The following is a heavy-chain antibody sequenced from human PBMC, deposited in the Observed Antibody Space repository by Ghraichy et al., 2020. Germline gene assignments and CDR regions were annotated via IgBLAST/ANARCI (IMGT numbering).Heavy chain of an antibody. CDR1: GFTVSSKY. V-gene: IGHV3-53*01. Sequence: GGSLRLSCAASGFTVSSKYMSWVRQAPGLGLEWVSVIYSGGSTYYTDSVKGRFTISRDNSKNRLYLQMNSLRAEDTAVYYCARDDPRYYGRDVGGQGTTVTVSS. J-gene: IGHJ6*02. CDR3: ARDDPRYYGRDV. CDR2: IYSGGST.